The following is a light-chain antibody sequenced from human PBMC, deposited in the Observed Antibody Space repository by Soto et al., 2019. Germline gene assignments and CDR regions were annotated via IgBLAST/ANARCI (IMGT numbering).Light chain of an antibody. CDR3: SSYAGNYTYV. V-gene: IGLV2-11*01. CDR2: DVS. CDR1: SSDVGGWTS. Sequence: QSALTQPRSVSGSPGQSVTISCTGSSSDVGGWTSVAWYQQHPVKAPKLLLYDVSRRPSGIPDRFSGSKSGNTASLTVSGLRPDDEADYYCSSYAGNYTYVFGAGTKLTVL. J-gene: IGLJ1*01.